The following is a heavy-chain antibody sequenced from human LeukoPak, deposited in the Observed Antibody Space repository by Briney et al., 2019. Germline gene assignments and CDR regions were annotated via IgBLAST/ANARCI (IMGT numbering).Heavy chain of an antibody. J-gene: IGHJ4*02. Sequence: PGGSLRLSCAASGFTFSSYWMSWVRQAPGKGLEWVANIKQDGSEKYYVESVKGRFTISRDNAKNSLYLQMNSLRVEDTAVYYCARDPAARRSYFDYWGQGTLVTVSS. CDR1: GFTFSSYW. D-gene: IGHD6-6*01. CDR2: IKQDGSEK. V-gene: IGHV3-7*01. CDR3: ARDPAARRSYFDY.